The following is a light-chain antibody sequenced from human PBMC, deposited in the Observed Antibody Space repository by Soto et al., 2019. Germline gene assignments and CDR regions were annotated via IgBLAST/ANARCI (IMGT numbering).Light chain of an antibody. Sequence: EIVWTQSPGTLSLSPGERATLSCRASQSVSNNYLAWYQQKPGQAPRLLIYGASNRATGIPDRFSGSGSGTDFTLTIRMLEPEDFAVYYCQQYGSSGTFGQGTKVEIK. V-gene: IGKV3-20*01. J-gene: IGKJ1*01. CDR2: GAS. CDR1: QSVSNNY. CDR3: QQYGSSGT.